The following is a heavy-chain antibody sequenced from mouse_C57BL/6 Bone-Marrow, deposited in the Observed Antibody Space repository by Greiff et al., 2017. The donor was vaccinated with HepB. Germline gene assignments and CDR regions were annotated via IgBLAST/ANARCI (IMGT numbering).Heavy chain of an antibody. CDR1: GFTFSSYA. J-gene: IGHJ3*01. CDR2: ISDGGSYT. V-gene: IGHV5-4*01. CDR3: ARPEGFAY. Sequence: VQLKESGGGLVKPGGSLKLSCAASGFTFSSYAMSWVRQTPEKRLEWVATISDGGSYTYYPDNVKGRFTISRDNAKNNLYLQMSHLKSEDTAMYYCARPEGFAYWGQGTLVTVSA.